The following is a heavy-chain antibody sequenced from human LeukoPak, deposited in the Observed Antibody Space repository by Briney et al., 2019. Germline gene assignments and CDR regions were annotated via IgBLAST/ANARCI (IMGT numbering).Heavy chain of an antibody. Sequence: ASVKVSCKASGYTFTSYYMHWVRQAPGQGLEWMGWMNPNSGNTGYAQKFQGRVTMTRNTSISTAYMELSSLRSEDTAVYYCARARSGYSSIDGWYYYYMDVWGKGTTVTISS. J-gene: IGHJ6*03. D-gene: IGHD6-13*01. CDR3: ARARSGYSSIDGWYYYYMDV. CDR1: GYTFTSYY. CDR2: MNPNSGNT. V-gene: IGHV1-8*02.